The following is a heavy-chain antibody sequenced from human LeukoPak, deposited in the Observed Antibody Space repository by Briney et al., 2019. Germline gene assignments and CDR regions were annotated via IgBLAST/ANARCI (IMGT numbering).Heavy chain of an antibody. J-gene: IGHJ4*02. CDR3: ARPGYYDNSGFNFDY. V-gene: IGHV4-39*01. D-gene: IGHD3-22*01. CDR1: GGSISSSTIY. CDR2: INYSGCT. Sequence: SETLSLTCTVSGGSISSSTIYWGWIRQPPGKGLEWIGGINYSGCTYYNPSLKSRVTISVDTPKNQFSLKLSSVTAADTAVYYCARPGYYDNSGFNFDYWGQRTLVTVSS.